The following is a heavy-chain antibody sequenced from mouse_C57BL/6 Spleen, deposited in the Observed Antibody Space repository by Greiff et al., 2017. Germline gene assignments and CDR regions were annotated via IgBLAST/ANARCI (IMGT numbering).Heavy chain of an antibody. V-gene: IGHV1-59*01. Sequence: QVQLQQPGAELVRPGTSVKLSCKASGYTFTSYWMHWVKQRPGQGLEWIGVIDPSDSYTNYNQKFKGKATLTVDTSSSTAYMQLSSLTSEDSAVYYCARHYYGNSYFDYWGQGTTLTVSS. CDR1: GYTFTSYW. J-gene: IGHJ2*01. CDR2: IDPSDSYT. D-gene: IGHD1-1*01. CDR3: ARHYYGNSYFDY.